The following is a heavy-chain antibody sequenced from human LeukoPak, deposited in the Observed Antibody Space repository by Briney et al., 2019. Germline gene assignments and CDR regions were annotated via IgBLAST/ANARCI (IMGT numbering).Heavy chain of an antibody. CDR3: ARTGGGYSSGTTYYFDY. CDR1: GYTFTSYD. Sequence: ASVKVSCKASGYTFTSYDINWVRQATGQGLEWMGWMNPNSGNTGYAQKFQGRVTMTRNTSISTAYMELGSLRSEDTAVYYCARTGGGYSSGTTYYFDYWGQGTLVTVSS. CDR2: MNPNSGNT. D-gene: IGHD6-19*01. V-gene: IGHV1-8*01. J-gene: IGHJ4*02.